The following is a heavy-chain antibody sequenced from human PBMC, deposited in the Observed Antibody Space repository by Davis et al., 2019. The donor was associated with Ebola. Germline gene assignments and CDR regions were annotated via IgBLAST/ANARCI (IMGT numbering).Heavy chain of an antibody. CDR3: ARKVYIIASYYYGKDV. CDR2: ISYSGST. D-gene: IGHD2-8*01. J-gene: IGHJ6*02. CDR1: GGSIAAPNHY. Sequence: PSETLSLTCTVSGGSIAAPNHYWGWIRQPPGKGLEWIGSISYSGSTYYKPSLKSRLTISGDTSKNQVSLQLSSVTAADTAVYYCARKVYIIASYYYGKDVWGHGTTVTVSS. V-gene: IGHV4-39*01.